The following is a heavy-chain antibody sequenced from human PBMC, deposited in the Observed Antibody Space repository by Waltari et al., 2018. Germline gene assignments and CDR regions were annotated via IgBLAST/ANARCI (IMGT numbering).Heavy chain of an antibody. CDR2: INSDGSDT. CDR1: GFTFSRYW. Sequence: EEQLVESGGGLIQPGESLSVSCAVSGFTFSRYWMNWVRQAPGQGLVWVARINSDGSDTSYADSVKGRFTISRDNAKNTVYLQMKSLRAEDTAVYYCARVARKTYSSPVPGRDYYYGMDVWGLGTTVTVSS. D-gene: IGHD6-13*01. CDR3: ARVARKTYSSPVPGRDYYYGMDV. V-gene: IGHV3-74*01. J-gene: IGHJ6*02.